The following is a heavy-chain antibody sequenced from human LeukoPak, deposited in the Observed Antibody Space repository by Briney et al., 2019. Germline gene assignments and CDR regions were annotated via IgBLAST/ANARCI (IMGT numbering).Heavy chain of an antibody. Sequence: SETLSLTCTVSGDSISNYYCSWIRQTPGKGLEWIGYMYDSGSTNYNPSLKSRVTMSIDTSKNQFSLKLSSVTAADTAVYYCARGGGSYWLSLDYWGQGTLVTVSS. V-gene: IGHV4-59*01. CDR3: ARGGGSYWLSLDY. CDR2: MYDSGST. J-gene: IGHJ4*02. CDR1: GDSISNYY. D-gene: IGHD1-26*01.